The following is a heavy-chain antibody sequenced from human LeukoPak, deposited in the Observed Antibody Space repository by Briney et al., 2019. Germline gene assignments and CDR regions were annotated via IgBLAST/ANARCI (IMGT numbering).Heavy chain of an antibody. D-gene: IGHD3-16*02. V-gene: IGHV4-34*01. Sequence: SETLSLTCAVYGGSFSGYYWSWIRQPPGKGLEWIGEINHSGSTNYNPSLKSRVTMSVDTSKNQFSLKLSSVTAADTAVYYCARSNYVWGSYRPRQSDAFDIWGQGTMVIVSS. CDR2: INHSGST. CDR1: GGSFSGYY. J-gene: IGHJ3*02. CDR3: ARSNYVWGSYRPRQSDAFDI.